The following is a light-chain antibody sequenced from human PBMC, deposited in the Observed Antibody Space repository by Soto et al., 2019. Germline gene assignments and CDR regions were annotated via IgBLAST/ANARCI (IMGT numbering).Light chain of an antibody. CDR3: CSYAGRSTSVV. J-gene: IGLJ2*01. Sequence: QSALTQPPSASGSPGPSVNISCTGTSSDVGGYNDGSWYQQHPGQARKLMIYEVNKRPSGVANRFSGSKSCNTASLTISGIQAEDSADEYCCSYAGRSTSVVFGGGTKLTVL. CDR1: SSDVGGYND. V-gene: IGLV2-23*02. CDR2: EVN.